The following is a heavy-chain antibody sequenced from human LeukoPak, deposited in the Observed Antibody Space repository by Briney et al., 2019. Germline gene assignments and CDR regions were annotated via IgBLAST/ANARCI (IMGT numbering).Heavy chain of an antibody. J-gene: IGHJ6*03. CDR2: IYYSGST. CDR3: ARNQPRYYYYMDV. V-gene: IGHV4-59*08. CDR1: GGSISSYY. Sequence: SETLSLTCTVSGGSISSYYRSWIRQPPGKGLEWIGYIYYSGSTNYNPSLKSRVTISVDTSKNQFSLKLSSVTAADTAVYYCARNQPRYYYYMDVWGKGTTVTVSS. D-gene: IGHD1-14*01.